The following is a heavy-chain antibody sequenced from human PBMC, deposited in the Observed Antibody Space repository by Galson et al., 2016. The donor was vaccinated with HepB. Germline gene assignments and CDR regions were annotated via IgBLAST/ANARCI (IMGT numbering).Heavy chain of an antibody. CDR1: GYSFSNYW. J-gene: IGHJ6*02. D-gene: IGHD6-13*01. Sequence: QSGAEVKKPGESLKISCKASGYSFSNYWIGWVRQMPGKGLEWMGIIYPGDSDTRYSPSFQGQVTISADKSISTAYLQWSSLKASDTAMYYCARHGQQLLPGDYYDYYYGMDVWGQGTTVTVSS. CDR3: ARHGQQLLPGDYYDYYYGMDV. CDR2: IYPGDSDT. V-gene: IGHV5-51*01.